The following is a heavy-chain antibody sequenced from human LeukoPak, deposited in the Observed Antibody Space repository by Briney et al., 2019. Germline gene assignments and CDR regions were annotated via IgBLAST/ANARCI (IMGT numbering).Heavy chain of an antibody. CDR1: GFTFSSYA. CDR2: ISGSGGST. Sequence: GGSLSLSCAASGFTFSSYAMSWVRQAPGKGLEWVSAISGSGGSTYYADSVKGRFTISRDNSKNTLYLQMNSLRAEDTAVYYCAKDLLGYCSSTSCQSSNFDYWGQGTLVTVSS. CDR3: AKDLLGYCSSTSCQSSNFDY. V-gene: IGHV3-23*01. J-gene: IGHJ4*02. D-gene: IGHD2-2*01.